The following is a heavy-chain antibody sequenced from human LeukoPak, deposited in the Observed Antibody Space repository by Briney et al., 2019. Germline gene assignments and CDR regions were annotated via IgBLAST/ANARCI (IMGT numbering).Heavy chain of an antibody. CDR2: IHYTGST. J-gene: IGHJ4*02. V-gene: IGHV4-59*08. CDR3: ARHSSSWYPDY. CDR1: GGSIRSYY. D-gene: IGHD6-13*01. Sequence: PSETLSLTCTVSGGSIRSYYWSWIRQPPGKGLEWIGYIHYTGSTNYNPSLKSRVTISVDMSKNQFSLQLSSVTATDTAVYFCARHSSSWYPDYWGQGTLVTVSS.